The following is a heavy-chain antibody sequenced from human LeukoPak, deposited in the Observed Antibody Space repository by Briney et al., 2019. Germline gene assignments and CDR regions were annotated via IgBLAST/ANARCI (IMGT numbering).Heavy chain of an antibody. Sequence: ASVKVSCKASGYTFTSYDINWVRQATGQGLEWMGWMNPNSGNTGYAQKLQGRVTMTTDTSTSTAYMELRSLRSDDTAVYYCARMVVTMVRGVIRSWFDPWGQGTLVTVSS. CDR2: MNPNSGNT. V-gene: IGHV1-8*01. J-gene: IGHJ5*02. D-gene: IGHD3-10*01. CDR1: GYTFTSYD. CDR3: ARMVVTMVRGVIRSWFDP.